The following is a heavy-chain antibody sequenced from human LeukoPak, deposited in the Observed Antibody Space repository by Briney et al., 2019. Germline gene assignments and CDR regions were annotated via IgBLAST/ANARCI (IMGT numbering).Heavy chain of an antibody. D-gene: IGHD1-7*01. J-gene: IGHJ4*02. CDR3: AREITGTRGVDY. V-gene: IGHV4-4*07. CDR1: GDSFSSYF. Sequence: SETLSLTCTVSGDSFSSYFWSWFRQPAGKGLEWIGRMYTSGITNSNPSLKSRVTMSVDTSKNQFSLNLTSVTAADTAVYYCAREITGTRGVDYWGQGILVTVSS. CDR2: MYTSGIT.